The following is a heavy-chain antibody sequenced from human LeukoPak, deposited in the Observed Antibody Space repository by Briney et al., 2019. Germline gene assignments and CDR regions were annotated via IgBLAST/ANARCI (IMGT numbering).Heavy chain of an antibody. V-gene: IGHV5-51*01. J-gene: IGHJ4*02. D-gene: IGHD6-13*01. CDR2: IYPGDSDT. CDR1: GSRFTSYW. CDR3: ARHEYSSSWL. Sequence: GASLQISCKGSGSRFTSYWIGWVRQMPGKGLEWMGIIYPGDSDTRYSPSFQGQVTISADKSISTAYLQWSSLKASDTAMYYCARHEYSSSWLWGQGTLVTVSS.